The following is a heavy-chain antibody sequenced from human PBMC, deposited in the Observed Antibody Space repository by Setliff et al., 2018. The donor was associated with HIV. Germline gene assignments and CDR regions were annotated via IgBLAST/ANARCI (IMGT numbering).Heavy chain of an antibody. D-gene: IGHD5-12*01. J-gene: IGHJ4*02. CDR3: ARGIYTGYDHFDY. CDR1: GFTFSSYS. CDR2: ISWHSGSV. Sequence: PGGSLRLSCAASGFTFSSYSMNWVRQAPGKGLEWVPSISWHSGSVAYADSVKGRFTISRDNAKNSLYLQMNSLRAEDTAVYYCARGIYTGYDHFDYWGQGTLVTVSS. V-gene: IGHV3-48*01.